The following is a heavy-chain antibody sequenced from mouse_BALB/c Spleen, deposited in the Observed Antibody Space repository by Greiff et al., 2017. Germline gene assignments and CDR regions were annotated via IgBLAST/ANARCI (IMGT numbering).Heavy chain of an antibody. CDR3: TRDMITTTAWFAY. CDR1: GYTFTDHE. V-gene: IGHV1-15*01. J-gene: IGHJ3*01. D-gene: IGHD2-4*01. Sequence: VQLQQSGAELVRPGASVTLSCKASGYTFTDHEMHWVKQTPVHGLEWIGAIDPETGGTAYNQKFKGKATPTADKSSSTAYMELRSLTSEDSAVYYCTRDMITTTAWFAYWGQGTLVTVSA. CDR2: IDPETGGT.